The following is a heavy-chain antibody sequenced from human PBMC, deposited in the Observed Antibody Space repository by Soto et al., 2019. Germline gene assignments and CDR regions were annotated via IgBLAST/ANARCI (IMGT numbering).Heavy chain of an antibody. CDR3: ARDPVRGDDFNFDY. J-gene: IGHJ4*02. Sequence: GSLRPSCAASEIVFITYWIAFFRPTAGKGLEWVANIRPDGSEKNYADSVKGRFTVARDNARNSLSLQMDSLRAEDTGVYYCARDPVRGDDFNFDYWGQGTQVTVSS. CDR2: IRPDGSEK. D-gene: IGHD3-10*01. V-gene: IGHV3-7*01. CDR1: EIVFITYW.